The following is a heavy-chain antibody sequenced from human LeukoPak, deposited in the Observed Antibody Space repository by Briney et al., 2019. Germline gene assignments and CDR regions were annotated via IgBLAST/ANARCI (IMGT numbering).Heavy chain of an antibody. CDR3: ARAGFLITFGGVIS. V-gene: IGHV3-21*01. CDR1: GFTFSTYN. D-gene: IGHD3-16*02. Sequence: GGSLRLPCAASGFTFSTYNMNWVRQAPGKGLEWVSSITSSSTYIYYADSVKGRFTISRDNAKNSLYLQMNSLRAEDTAIYYCARAGFLITFGGVISWGQGTLVTVSS. J-gene: IGHJ5*02. CDR2: ITSSSTYI.